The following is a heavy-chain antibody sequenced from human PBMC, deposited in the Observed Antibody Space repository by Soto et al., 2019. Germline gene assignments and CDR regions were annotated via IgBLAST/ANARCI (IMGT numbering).Heavy chain of an antibody. CDR1: GGSISSSNYH. V-gene: IGHV4-39*01. J-gene: IGHJ4*02. CDR2: MYYSGST. CDR3: ASHGGNCPPGS. D-gene: IGHD2-21*01. Sequence: QLQLQESGPGLVKPSETLSLTCTVSGGSISSSNYHWGWIRQPPGKGLEWIGSMYYSGSTYYNPSLKSRVTISVDTSKIRFALKLTAVTAADTAVYHGASHGGNCPPGSWGQGTLVTVSS.